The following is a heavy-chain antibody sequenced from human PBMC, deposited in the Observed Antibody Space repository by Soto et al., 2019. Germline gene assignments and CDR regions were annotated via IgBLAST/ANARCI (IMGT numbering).Heavy chain of an antibody. CDR2: ISGSGGST. D-gene: IGHD5-18*01. J-gene: IGHJ4*02. V-gene: IGHV3-23*01. Sequence: GSPRLSYAASGFTFSGYAMSWVRQAPGKGLEWVSAISGSGGSTYYADSVKGRFTISRDNSKNTLYLQMNSLRAEDTAVYYCTKDRGLKLWSSSDVPHWVQGTLVTVSS. CDR1: GFTFSGYA. CDR3: TKDRGLKLWSSSDVPH.